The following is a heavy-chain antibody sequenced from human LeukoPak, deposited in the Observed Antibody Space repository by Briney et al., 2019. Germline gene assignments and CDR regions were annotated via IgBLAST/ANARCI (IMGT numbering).Heavy chain of an antibody. Sequence: GSSVKVSCKASGGTFSSYAISWVRQAPGQGLEWMGRIIPILGIANYAQKFQGRVTITADKSTGTAYMELSSLRSEDTAVYYCARDTGSSSPLWGQGTLVTVSS. CDR1: GGTFSSYA. CDR2: IIPILGIA. V-gene: IGHV1-69*04. J-gene: IGHJ4*02. D-gene: IGHD6-6*01. CDR3: ARDTGSSSPL.